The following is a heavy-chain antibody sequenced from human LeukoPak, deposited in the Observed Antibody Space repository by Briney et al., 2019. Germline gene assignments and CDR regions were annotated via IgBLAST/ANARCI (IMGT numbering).Heavy chain of an antibody. CDR3: ATLPSKYSSSSEDY. CDR1: GFTSSVYA. CDR2: LRFDGSSE. D-gene: IGHD6-6*01. J-gene: IGHJ4*02. V-gene: IGHV3-30*02. Sequence: PGGSLRLSCAASGFTSSVYAMHWVRQPPGKGLEWVAFLRFDGSSEKYADSVKGRFTISRDKSKNTLYLQMNSLRAEDTAVYYCATLPSKYSSSSEDYWGQGTLVTVSS.